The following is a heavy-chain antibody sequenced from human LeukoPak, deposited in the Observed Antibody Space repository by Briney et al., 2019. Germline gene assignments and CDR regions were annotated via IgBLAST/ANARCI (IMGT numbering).Heavy chain of an antibody. CDR2: IYSDGST. D-gene: IGHD3-10*01. V-gene: IGHV3-53*01. Sequence: GSLRLSSATSGFLFDNFAMSWVRRAPGKGLEWGSVIYSDGSTYYADSVKGRFTISRDNSKNALYLQMNSLRAEDTAVYYCARDITYYGSGGYDYWGQGTLVTVSS. J-gene: IGHJ4*02. CDR1: GFLFDNFA. CDR3: ARDITYYGSGGYDY.